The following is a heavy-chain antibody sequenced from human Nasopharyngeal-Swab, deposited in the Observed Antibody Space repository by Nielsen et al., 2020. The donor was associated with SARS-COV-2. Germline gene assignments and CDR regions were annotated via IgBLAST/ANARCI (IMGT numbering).Heavy chain of an antibody. CDR3: AREWGSSWHY. J-gene: IGHJ4*02. V-gene: IGHV6-1*01. CDR2: TYYRSKWYN. D-gene: IGHD6-13*01. Sequence: WIRQSPSRGLEWLGRTYYRSKWYNDYAVSVKSRITINPDTSKNQFSLQLNSVTPQDTAVYYCAREWGSSWHYRGQGTLVTVSS.